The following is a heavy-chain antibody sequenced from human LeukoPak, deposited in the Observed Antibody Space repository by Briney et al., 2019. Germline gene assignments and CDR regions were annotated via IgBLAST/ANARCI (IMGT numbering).Heavy chain of an antibody. CDR3: ARDLYYYDSSGYAGTFDY. CDR1: GYTFTGYY. D-gene: IGHD3-22*01. V-gene: IGHV1-2*02. J-gene: IGHJ4*02. Sequence: GASVKVSCKASGYTFTGYYMHWLRQAPGQGLEWMGWINPNSGATNYAQKFQGRVTMTRDTSISTAYMELSRLRSDDTAVYYCARDLYYYDSSGYAGTFDYWGQGTLVTVSS. CDR2: INPNSGAT.